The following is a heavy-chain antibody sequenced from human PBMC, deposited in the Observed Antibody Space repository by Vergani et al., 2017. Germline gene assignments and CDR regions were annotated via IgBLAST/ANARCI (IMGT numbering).Heavy chain of an antibody. Sequence: QVQLQQWGAGLLKPSETLSLTCAVYGGSFSGYYWSWIRQPPGKGLEWIGYIYYSVSTNYNPTLKSRVTISVDTSKNQFSLKLSSVTAADTAVYYCARANSSSWPYYYYYGMDVGGQGTTVTVSS. V-gene: IGHV4-34*11. CDR1: GGSFSGYY. J-gene: IGHJ6*02. CDR2: IYYSVST. D-gene: IGHD6-13*01. CDR3: ARANSSSWPYYYYYGMDV.